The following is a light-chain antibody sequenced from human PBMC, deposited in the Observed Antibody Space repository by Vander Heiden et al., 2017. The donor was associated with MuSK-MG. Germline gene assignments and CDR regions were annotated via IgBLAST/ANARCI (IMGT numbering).Light chain of an antibody. CDR2: ANS. Sequence: QSLLTQPPSVSGAPGQRVTISCTGRSPNIGAGYDVHWYQQLPGTAPKLLIYANSNRPSGVPDRFSGSKSGTSASLAITGLQAEDEADYYCQAYDSSMRGVFGGGTKLTVL. V-gene: IGLV1-40*01. CDR3: QAYDSSMRGV. J-gene: IGLJ3*02. CDR1: SPNIGAGYD.